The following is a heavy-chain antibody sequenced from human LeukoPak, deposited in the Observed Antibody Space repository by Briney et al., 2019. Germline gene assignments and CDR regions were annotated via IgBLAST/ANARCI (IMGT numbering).Heavy chain of an antibody. CDR1: GGSISSYY. D-gene: IGHD4-17*01. J-gene: IGHJ3*02. V-gene: IGHV4-59*01. CDR2: IYYSGST. CDR3: ARAGVDYGDYAGAFDI. Sequence: ASETLSLTCTVSGGSISSYYWSWIRQPPGKGLEWIGYIYYSGSTNYNPSLKSRVTISVDTSKNQFSLKLSSVTAADTAVYYCARAGVDYGDYAGAFDIWGQGTMVTVSS.